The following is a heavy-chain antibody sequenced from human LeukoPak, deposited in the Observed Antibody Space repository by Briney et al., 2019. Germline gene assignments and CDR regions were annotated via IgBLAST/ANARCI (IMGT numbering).Heavy chain of an antibody. D-gene: IGHD3-22*01. Sequence: GGSLRLSCAAPGFTFSSYGMHWVRQAPGKGLEWVAVIWYDGGNKYYADSVKGRFTISRDNSKNTLYLQMNSLRAEDTAVYYCAKEVGYDSSGYLSYWGQGTLVTVSS. CDR2: IWYDGGNK. CDR3: AKEVGYDSSGYLSY. V-gene: IGHV3-33*06. J-gene: IGHJ4*02. CDR1: GFTFSSYG.